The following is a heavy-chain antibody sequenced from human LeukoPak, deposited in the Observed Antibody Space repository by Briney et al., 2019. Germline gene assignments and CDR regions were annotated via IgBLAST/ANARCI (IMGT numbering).Heavy chain of an antibody. Sequence: GGSLRLSCAASGFTFSSYEMNWVRQAPGKGLEWVSYISSSGSTIYYADSVKGRFTISRDNAKNSLYLQMNSLRAEDTAVYYCARDGVEYCSGGSCSVLAYWGQGTLVTVSS. CDR1: GFTFSSYE. J-gene: IGHJ4*02. D-gene: IGHD2-15*01. V-gene: IGHV3-48*03. CDR3: ARDGVEYCSGGSCSVLAY. CDR2: ISSSGSTI.